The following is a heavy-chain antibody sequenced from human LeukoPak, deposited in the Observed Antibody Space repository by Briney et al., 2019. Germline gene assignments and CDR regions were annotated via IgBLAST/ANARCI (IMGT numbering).Heavy chain of an antibody. Sequence: GGSLRLSCAASGFTFINYGMSWVRQAPGKGLEWVSSITGSGDYTYYADSVKGRFTISRDNSKNTLYLQINSLRPEDTAVYYCAKGTAARRFAPFDYWGQGTLVTVSS. J-gene: IGHJ4*02. V-gene: IGHV3-23*01. CDR3: AKGTAARRFAPFDY. CDR2: ITGSGDYT. D-gene: IGHD6-6*01. CDR1: GFTFINYG.